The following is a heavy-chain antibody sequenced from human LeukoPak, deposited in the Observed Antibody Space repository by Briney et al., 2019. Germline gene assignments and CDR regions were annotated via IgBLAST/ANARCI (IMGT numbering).Heavy chain of an antibody. V-gene: IGHV4-61*02. Sequence: PSETLSLTCTVSGGSISSGSYYWSWIRQPAGKGLEWIGRIYTSGSTNYNPSLKSRVTISVDTSKNQFSLKLSSVTAADTAVYYCARDRFQWGFEFDYWGQGTLVTVSS. CDR2: IYTSGST. CDR1: GGSISSGSYY. J-gene: IGHJ4*02. D-gene: IGHD1-26*01. CDR3: ARDRFQWGFEFDY.